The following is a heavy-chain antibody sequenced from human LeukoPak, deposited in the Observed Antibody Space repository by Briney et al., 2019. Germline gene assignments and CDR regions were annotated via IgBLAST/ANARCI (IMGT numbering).Heavy chain of an antibody. D-gene: IGHD6-19*01. J-gene: IGHJ4*02. CDR1: GGSISRHY. Sequence: SETLSLTCTVPGGSISRHYWSWIRQPPGKGLEWIGYVYYSGSTNYNPSLKSRVTISVDTSKNQFSLKLSSVTAADTAVYYCARGSSAWGYDYWGQGTLVTVSS. CDR2: VYYSGST. V-gene: IGHV4-59*11. CDR3: ARGSSAWGYDY.